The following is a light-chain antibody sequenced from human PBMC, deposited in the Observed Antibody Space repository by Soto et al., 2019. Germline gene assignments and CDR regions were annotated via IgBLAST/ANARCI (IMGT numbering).Light chain of an antibody. CDR2: SNH. Sequence: QSVLTQPPSASGTPGQRVTISCSGSSSNIGTYTVDWYQQVPGTAPKLLIYSNHQRPSGVPDRFSGSRSGTSASLAISGLQSEDEADYCCAAWDDSLNGPVFGGGTKLTVL. CDR1: SSNIGTYT. V-gene: IGLV1-44*01. J-gene: IGLJ2*01. CDR3: AAWDDSLNGPV.